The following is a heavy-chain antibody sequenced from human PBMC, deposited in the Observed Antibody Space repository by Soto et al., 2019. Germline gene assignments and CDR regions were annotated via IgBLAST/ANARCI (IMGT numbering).Heavy chain of an antibody. Sequence: PSETLSLTCTVSGGSISSHYWSFIRQSPGKGLEWIGYITDMGSTNYNPSLKSRVTISIDTSKRQFSLKLSSVTAADTAVYYCARYGDGFDNFYFGYWGQGTLVTVSS. V-gene: IGHV4-59*11. D-gene: IGHD5-12*01. CDR3: ARYGDGFDNFYFGY. CDR1: GGSISSHY. J-gene: IGHJ4*02. CDR2: ITDMGST.